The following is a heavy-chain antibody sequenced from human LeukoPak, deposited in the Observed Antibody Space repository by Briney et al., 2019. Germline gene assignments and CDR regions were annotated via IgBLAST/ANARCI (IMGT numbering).Heavy chain of an antibody. J-gene: IGHJ5*02. CDR1: GFTFSSYA. Sequence: GGSLRLSCAASGFTFSSYAMSWVRQAPGNGLEWVSAISGSGGSTYYADSVKGRFTISRDNSKNTLYLQMNSLRAEDTAVYYCAKGGNCSSTSCYIPWFDPWGQGTLVTVSS. V-gene: IGHV3-23*01. CDR2: ISGSGGST. CDR3: AKGGNCSSTSCYIPWFDP. D-gene: IGHD2-2*02.